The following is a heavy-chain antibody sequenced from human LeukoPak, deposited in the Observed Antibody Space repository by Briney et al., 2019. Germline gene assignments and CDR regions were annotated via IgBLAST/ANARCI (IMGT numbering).Heavy chain of an antibody. CDR2: INPNSGGT. D-gene: IGHD3-3*01. V-gene: IGHV1-2*02. Sequence: GASVKVSCEASGYTFTGYYMHWVRQAPGQGLEWMGWINPNSGGTNYAQKFQGRVTMTRDTSISTAYMELSRLRSDDTAVYYCARSGEGYDFWSGYLGYFDYWGQGTLVTVSS. CDR1: GYTFTGYY. J-gene: IGHJ4*02. CDR3: ARSGEGYDFWSGYLGYFDY.